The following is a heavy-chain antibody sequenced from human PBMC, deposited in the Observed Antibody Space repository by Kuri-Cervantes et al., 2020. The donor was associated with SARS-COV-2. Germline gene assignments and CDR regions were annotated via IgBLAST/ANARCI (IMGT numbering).Heavy chain of an antibody. V-gene: IGHV3-21*01. CDR2: ISFSGSYM. CDR1: GFTFSDYS. D-gene: IGHD5-24*01. Sequence: LSLTCAASGFTFSDYSMNWVRQAPGKGLGWVSYISFSGSYMYYADSVKGRFTISRDNAKNSVYLQMDSLRAEDTALYYCTRRRDGYNQGYFDLWGQGTLVTVSS. J-gene: IGHJ4*02. CDR3: TRRRDGYNQGYFDL.